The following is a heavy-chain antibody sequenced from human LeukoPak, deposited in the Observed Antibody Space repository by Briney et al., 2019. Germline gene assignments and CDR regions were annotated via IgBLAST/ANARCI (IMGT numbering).Heavy chain of an antibody. V-gene: IGHV4-59*08. D-gene: IGHD6-19*01. Sequence: PSETLSLTCTVSGGSISSYYWSWIRQPPGKGLEWIGYIYYSGSTNYNPSLKSRVTISVDTSKNQFSLKLSSVTAADTAVYYCARLRVAGQLDYWGQGTLVTVSS. CDR3: ARLRVAGQLDY. CDR2: IYYSGST. CDR1: GGSISSYY. J-gene: IGHJ4*02.